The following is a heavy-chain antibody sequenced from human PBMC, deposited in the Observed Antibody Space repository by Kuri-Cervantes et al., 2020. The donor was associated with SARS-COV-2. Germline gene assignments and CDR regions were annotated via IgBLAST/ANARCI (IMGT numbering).Heavy chain of an antibody. Sequence: ASVKVSCKVSGYTLTELSMHWVRQAPGKGLEWMGGFDPEDGETIYAQKFQGRVTMTEDTSTDTAYMELSSLRSEDTAVYYCARGTRMVRGWGYWGQGTLVTVSS. CDR2: FDPEDGET. D-gene: IGHD3-10*01. V-gene: IGHV1-24*01. J-gene: IGHJ4*02. CDR3: ARGTRMVRGWGY. CDR1: GYTLTELS.